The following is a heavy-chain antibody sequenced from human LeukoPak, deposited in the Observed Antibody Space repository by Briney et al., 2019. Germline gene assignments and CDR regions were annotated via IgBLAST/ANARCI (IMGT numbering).Heavy chain of an antibody. J-gene: IGHJ4*02. CDR2: MYHSGST. D-gene: IGHD3-16*02. Sequence: KPSETLSLTCTVSGYSISSGHYWGWIRQPPGKGLEWIGSMYHSGSTYYNPPLKSRVTISVDTSKNQFSLKLSSVTAADTAVYYCARRRPAYDYVWGSYRLSPPFDYWGQGTLVTVSS. V-gene: IGHV4-38-2*02. CDR3: ARRRPAYDYVWGSYRLSPPFDY. CDR1: GYSISSGHY.